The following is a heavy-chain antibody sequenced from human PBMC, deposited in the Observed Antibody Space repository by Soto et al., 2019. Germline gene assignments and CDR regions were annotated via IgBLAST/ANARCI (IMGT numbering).Heavy chain of an antibody. CDR2: IYYSGST. V-gene: IGHV4-30-4*01. CDR1: GGSINSADYY. J-gene: IGHJ6*02. CDR3: ARAIVVTIGGMDV. D-gene: IGHD5-12*01. Sequence: TLSLTCSVSGGSINSADYYWSWVRQPPGKGLEWIGYIYYSGSTYFNPSLKSRVTISKDTSRNQFSLRLSSVTAADTAVYYCARAIVVTIGGMDVWGQGTTVT.